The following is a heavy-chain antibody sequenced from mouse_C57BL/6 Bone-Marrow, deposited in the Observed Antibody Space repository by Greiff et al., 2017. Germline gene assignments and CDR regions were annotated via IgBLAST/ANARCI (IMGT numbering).Heavy chain of an antibody. D-gene: IGHD1-1*01. CDR3: ARRNYEAWFAY. Sequence: QVQLQQSGAELVRPGASVKLSCTASGFNIKDDYMHWVKQRPGQGLAWIGMIHPNSGSTNYNEKSKSKATLTVDKSSSTAYMQLSSLTSEDSAVYYCARRNYEAWFAYWGQGTLVTVSA. V-gene: IGHV1-64*01. J-gene: IGHJ3*01. CDR2: IHPNSGST. CDR1: GFNIKDDY.